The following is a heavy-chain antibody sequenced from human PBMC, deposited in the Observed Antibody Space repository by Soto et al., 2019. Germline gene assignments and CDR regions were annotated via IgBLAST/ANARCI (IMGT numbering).Heavy chain of an antibody. Sequence: SETLSLTCTVSGGSISSGDYYWSWIRQPPGKGLEWIGYIYYSGGTYYSPSLKSRVTISVDTSKNQFSLKLSSVTAADTAVYYCARDEAAADTYYPYGMDVWGQGTTVTVSS. J-gene: IGHJ6*02. D-gene: IGHD6-13*01. CDR2: IYYSGGT. CDR3: ARDEAAADTYYPYGMDV. CDR1: GGSISSGDYY. V-gene: IGHV4-30-4*01.